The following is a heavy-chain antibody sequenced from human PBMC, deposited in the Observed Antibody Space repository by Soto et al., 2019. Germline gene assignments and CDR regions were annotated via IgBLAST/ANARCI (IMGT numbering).Heavy chain of an antibody. CDR1: GGSISSYY. CDR2: IYYSGST. CDR3: ARAVLPATAPFDY. J-gene: IGHJ4*02. D-gene: IGHD2-2*01. V-gene: IGHV4-59*01. Sequence: QVQLQESGPRLVKPSETLSLTCIASGGSISSYYWSWIRQPPGKGLEWIGYIYYSGSTNYNPSLKSRVTISVDTSKNQFSLKLSSVTAADTAVYYCARAVLPATAPFDYWGQGTLVTVSS.